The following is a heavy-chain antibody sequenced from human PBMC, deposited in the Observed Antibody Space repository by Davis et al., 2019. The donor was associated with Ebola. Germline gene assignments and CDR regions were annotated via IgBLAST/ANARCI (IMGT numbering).Heavy chain of an antibody. Sequence: SETLSLTCTVSGGSISSGGYYWSWIRQHPGKGLEWIGYIYYSGSTYYNPSLKSRVTISVDTSKNQFSLKLSSVTAADTAVYYCARDYVVGELSSLGYYYYGMDVWGKGTTVTVSS. CDR1: GGSISSGGYY. CDR3: ARDYVVGELSSLGYYYYGMDV. D-gene: IGHD3-16*02. CDR2: IYYSGST. V-gene: IGHV4-31*03. J-gene: IGHJ6*04.